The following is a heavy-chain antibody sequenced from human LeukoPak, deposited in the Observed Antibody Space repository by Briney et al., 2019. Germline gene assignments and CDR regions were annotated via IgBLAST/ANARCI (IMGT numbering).Heavy chain of an antibody. J-gene: IGHJ4*02. CDR1: GFTLDQHA. V-gene: IGHV3-23*01. D-gene: IGHD2-2*01. CDR3: AKAPGPAAVGGFDY. Sequence: PGGSLRLSCAVSGFTLDQHALSWVRQAPGKGLEWVSAISGSGDSTYYADSVKGRFTISRDNSKNTLYLQMNSLRVEDTAVYYCAKAPGPAAVGGFDYWGQGTLVTVSS. CDR2: ISGSGDST.